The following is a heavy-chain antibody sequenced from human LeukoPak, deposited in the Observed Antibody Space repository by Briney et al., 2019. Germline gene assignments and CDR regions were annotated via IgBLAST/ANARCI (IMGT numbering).Heavy chain of an antibody. Sequence: GASVKVSCKASGYTFTSYAMHWVRQAPGQRLEWMGWINAGNGNTKYPQKFQGRVTITRDTSASTAYMELSSLRSEDTAVYYCARDLLVATRPLHYWGQGTLVTVSS. CDR3: ARDLLVATRPLHY. J-gene: IGHJ4*02. CDR1: GYTFTSYA. CDR2: INAGNGNT. V-gene: IGHV1-3*01. D-gene: IGHD5-12*01.